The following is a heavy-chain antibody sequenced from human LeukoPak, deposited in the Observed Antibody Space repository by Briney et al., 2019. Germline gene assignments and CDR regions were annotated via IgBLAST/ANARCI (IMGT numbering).Heavy chain of an antibody. CDR2: IFPSGGEI. Sequence: GGSLRLSCAASGFTVSSNYMSWVRQAPGKGLEWVSSIFPSGGEIHYADSVRGRFTISRDNSKSTLSLQMNSLRAEDTAVYYCAKEGKTRNWNYYQAKSVYWGQGTLVTVSS. CDR3: AKEGKTRNWNYYQAKSVY. V-gene: IGHV3-53*01. D-gene: IGHD1-7*01. J-gene: IGHJ4*02. CDR1: GFTVSSNY.